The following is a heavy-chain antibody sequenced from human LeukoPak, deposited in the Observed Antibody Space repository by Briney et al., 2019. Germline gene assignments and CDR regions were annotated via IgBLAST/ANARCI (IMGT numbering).Heavy chain of an antibody. CDR3: ARLEHSLAEAIY. J-gene: IGHJ4*02. Sequence: PSETLSLTCTVSGGSISSSYYYWGWIRQPPGKGLEWIGSVYYSGSTYHNPSLKSRVTISVDTSKNQFSLKLNSVTAADTGVYYCARLEHSLAEAIYWGQGTLVTVSS. V-gene: IGHV4-39*01. CDR1: GGSISSSYYY. D-gene: IGHD2-15*01. CDR2: VYYSGST.